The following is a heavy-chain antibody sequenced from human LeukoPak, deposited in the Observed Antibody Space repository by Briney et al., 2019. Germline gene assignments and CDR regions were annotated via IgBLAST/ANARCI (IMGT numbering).Heavy chain of an antibody. V-gene: IGHV3-53*01. Sequence: PGGSLRLSCAASGFTVSSNYMSWVRQAPGKGLGWVSVIYSGGSTYYADSVKGRFTISRDNSKNTLYLQMNSLRAEDTAVYYCARGAEFDWNQFDYWGQGTLVTVSS. CDR1: GFTVSSNY. CDR2: IYSGGST. CDR3: ARGAEFDWNQFDY. D-gene: IGHD1-1*01. J-gene: IGHJ4*02.